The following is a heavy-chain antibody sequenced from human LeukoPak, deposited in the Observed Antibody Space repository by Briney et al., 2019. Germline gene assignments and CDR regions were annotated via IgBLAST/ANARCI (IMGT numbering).Heavy chain of an antibody. CDR3: ARSAATFDY. V-gene: IGHV3-74*01. D-gene: IGHD2/OR15-2a*01. J-gene: IGHJ4*02. CDR1: GFTFTSSW. CDR2: INPDGSST. Sequence: GGSLRLSCTASGFTFTSSWMHWVRQAPGKGPVWVSRINPDGSSTIYADSVKGRFTISSDNAKNTLDLQMNSLRDEDTAVYYCARSAATFDYWGQGTLVTVSS.